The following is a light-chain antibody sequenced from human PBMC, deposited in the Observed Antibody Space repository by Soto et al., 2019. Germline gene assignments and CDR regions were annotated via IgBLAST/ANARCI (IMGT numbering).Light chain of an antibody. CDR1: QAIRNY. J-gene: IGKJ2*01. CDR2: DAS. Sequence: DIPMTQSPSSLSGSVGDRVTVTCQASQAIRNYLNWYQHKAGKAPKLLIYDASNLETGVPSRFSGRGSGTDFTFTISNLQPEDIATYYCQQYGNLPYTFGQGTKLEI. CDR3: QQYGNLPYT. V-gene: IGKV1-33*01.